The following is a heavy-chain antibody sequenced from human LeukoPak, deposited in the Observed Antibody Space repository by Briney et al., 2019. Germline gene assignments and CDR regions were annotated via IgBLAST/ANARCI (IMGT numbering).Heavy chain of an antibody. V-gene: IGHV4-61*01. CDR2: ISDSGGS. CDR1: GGSVSSGISY. Sequence: PSETLSLTCSVSGGSVSSGISYWSWIRQPPGEGLEWIAYISDSGGSDYNPSLRGRVTISLDTSKNQFSLRLTSVTAADTAVYYCGRVPAAGTGPDYWGQGTLVTVSS. J-gene: IGHJ4*02. CDR3: GRVPAAGTGPDY. D-gene: IGHD6-13*01.